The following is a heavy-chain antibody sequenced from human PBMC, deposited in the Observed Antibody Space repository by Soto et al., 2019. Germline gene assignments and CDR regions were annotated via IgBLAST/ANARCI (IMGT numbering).Heavy chain of an antibody. CDR2: ITNNGGST. J-gene: IGHJ4*02. CDR1: GFTFSNYS. Sequence: GGSLRLSCSASGFTFSNYSIHWVRQAPGKGLECVAAITNNGGSTYYADSMKGRFTISRANPKSTLFLQMSSLRPEDTALYYFVKDHGPYHLSFDLWGQGTLVTVSS. D-gene: IGHD2-2*01. V-gene: IGHV3-64D*06. CDR3: VKDHGPYHLSFDL.